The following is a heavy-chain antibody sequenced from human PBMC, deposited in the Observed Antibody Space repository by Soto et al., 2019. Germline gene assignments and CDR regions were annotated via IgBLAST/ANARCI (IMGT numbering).Heavy chain of an antibody. CDR3: ARQKWEQPKWFDP. J-gene: IGHJ5*02. D-gene: IGHD1-26*01. Sequence: QLQLQESGPGLVKPSETLSLTCSLSGGAISDARFYWGWIRQSPGRGLEWIGSIYYTGTTFFNPALHSRVTLSVDTSETQFSLKLYSVTAADTALYFCARQKWEQPKWFDPWGQGTVVIVSP. V-gene: IGHV4-39*01. CDR1: GGAISDARFY. CDR2: IYYTGTT.